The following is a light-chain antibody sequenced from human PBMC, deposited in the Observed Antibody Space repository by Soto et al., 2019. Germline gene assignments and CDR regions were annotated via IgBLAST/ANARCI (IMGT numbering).Light chain of an antibody. V-gene: IGLV1-44*01. CDR1: NSNIGSYT. Sequence: QCVLTQPPSASETPGQRVTISCSGSNSNIGSYTVNWYQQVAGTAPKLLIYDNDQRPSGVPDRFSGSKSGTSASLAISGLQSDDEADYYCATWDDRLTGLVFGGGTKLTVL. CDR3: ATWDDRLTGLV. J-gene: IGLJ3*02. CDR2: DND.